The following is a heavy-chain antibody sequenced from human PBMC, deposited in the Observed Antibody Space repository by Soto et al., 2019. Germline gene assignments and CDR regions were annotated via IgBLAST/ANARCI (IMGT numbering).Heavy chain of an antibody. V-gene: IGHV1-69*08. CDR1: GGTFSSYT. CDR3: ARESIAARPVDYYYYYMDV. Sequence: QVQLVQSGAEVKKPGSSVKVSCKASGGTFSSYTISWVRQAPGQGLEWMGRIIPILGIANYAQKFQGRVTITADKSTSTAYMELSSLRSEDTAVYYCARESIAARPVDYYYYYMDVWGKGTTVTVSS. D-gene: IGHD6-6*01. CDR2: IIPILGIA. J-gene: IGHJ6*03.